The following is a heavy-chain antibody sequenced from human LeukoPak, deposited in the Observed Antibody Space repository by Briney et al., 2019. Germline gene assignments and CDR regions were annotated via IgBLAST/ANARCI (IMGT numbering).Heavy chain of an antibody. CDR2: ISSGGSNV. V-gene: IGHV3-11*01. CDR1: GFTFSDCY. J-gene: IGHJ5*02. CDR3: AKAAYGDYVNWFDP. Sequence: KSGGSLRLSCAASGFTFSDCYMTWIRQAPGKGLEWVSFISSGGSNVYYADSVKGRFTISRDNSKNTLYLQMNSLRAEDTALYYCAKAAYGDYVNWFDPWGQGTLVTVSS. D-gene: IGHD4-17*01.